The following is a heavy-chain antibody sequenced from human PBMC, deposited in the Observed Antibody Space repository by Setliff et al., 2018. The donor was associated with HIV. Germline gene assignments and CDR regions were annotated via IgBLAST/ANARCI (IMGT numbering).Heavy chain of an antibody. CDR2: IYYSGNT. Sequence: NPSETLSLTCSVSGASIRGHYWGWIRQSPGKGLEWIGNIYYSGNTNYNPSFKSRVTISVDTSKNQFSLRVNSVTAADTAVYYCARSLVPSGYYYGRHAFDIWGQGTKVTVSS. D-gene: IGHD3-22*01. J-gene: IGHJ3*02. CDR1: GASIRGHY. CDR3: ARSLVPSGYYYGRHAFDI. V-gene: IGHV4-59*08.